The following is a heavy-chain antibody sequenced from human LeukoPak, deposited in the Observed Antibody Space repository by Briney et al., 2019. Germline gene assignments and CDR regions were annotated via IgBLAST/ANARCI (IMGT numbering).Heavy chain of an antibody. V-gene: IGHV1-69*13. D-gene: IGHD1-26*01. CDR1: GGTFSSYA. J-gene: IGHJ4*02. CDR3: ARALYSGSYAPLSL. CDR2: IIPIFGTA. Sequence: ASVTVSFTASGGTFSSYAISWVRQAPGQGLEWMGGIIPIFGTANYAQKFQGRVTITADESTSTAYMELSSLRSEDTAVYYCARALYSGSYAPLSLWGQGTLVTVSS.